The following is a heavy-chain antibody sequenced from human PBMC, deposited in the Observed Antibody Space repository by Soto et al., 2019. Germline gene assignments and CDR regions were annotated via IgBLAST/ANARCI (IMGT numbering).Heavy chain of an antibody. CDR1: GGSFSGYY. D-gene: IGHD6-19*01. J-gene: IGHJ6*02. CDR3: ARAVAGDYYYYGMDV. V-gene: IGHV4-34*01. CDR2: INHSGST. Sequence: SETLSLTCAVYGGSFSGYYWSWIRQPPGKGLEWIGEINHSGSTNYNPSLKSRVTISVDTSKNQFSLKLSSVTAVDTAVYYCARAVAGDYYYYGMDVWGQGTTVTVSS.